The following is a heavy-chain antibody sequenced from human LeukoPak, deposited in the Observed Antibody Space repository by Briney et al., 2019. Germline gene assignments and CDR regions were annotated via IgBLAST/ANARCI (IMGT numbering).Heavy chain of an antibody. D-gene: IGHD3-10*01. J-gene: IGHJ4*02. CDR1: EFIFSGSS. CDR2: IRFDATNK. Sequence: GGSLRLSCAASEFIFSGSSMHWVRQAPGKGLEWVCFIRFDATNKYYADSVKGRFTISRDNSNNTLYLQLNNVRTEDTATYFCAKDRGDYWGQGTLVTVSS. CDR3: AKDRGDY. V-gene: IGHV3-30*02.